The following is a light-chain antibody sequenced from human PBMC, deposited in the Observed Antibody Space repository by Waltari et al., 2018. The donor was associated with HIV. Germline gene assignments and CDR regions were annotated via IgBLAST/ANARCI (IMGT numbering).Light chain of an antibody. Sequence: QSVLTQPPSASGTPGQRVTISCSGRSSNTGSNAVNWYQQLPGTAPKLLIYSNNQRPSGVPDRFSASKSGTSASLAISGLQSDDEADYYCAAWDDSLNDSYVFGPGTKVTVL. J-gene: IGLJ1*01. CDR3: AAWDDSLNDSYV. CDR1: SSNTGSNA. V-gene: IGLV1-44*01. CDR2: SNN.